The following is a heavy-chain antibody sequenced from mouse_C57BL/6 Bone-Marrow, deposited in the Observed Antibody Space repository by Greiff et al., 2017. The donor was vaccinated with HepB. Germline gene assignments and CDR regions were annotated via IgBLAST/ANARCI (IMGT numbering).Heavy chain of an antibody. CDR3: TRLMTQRGRGYYFDY. Sequence: QVQLQQSGAELVRPGASVTLSCKASGYTFTDYEMHWVKQTPVHGLEWIGAIDPETGGTAYNQKFKGKAILTADKSSSTAYMELRSLTSEDSAVYYCTRLMTQRGRGYYFDYWGQGTTLTVSS. CDR1: GYTFTDYE. V-gene: IGHV1-15*01. D-gene: IGHD4-1*02. CDR2: IDPETGGT. J-gene: IGHJ2*01.